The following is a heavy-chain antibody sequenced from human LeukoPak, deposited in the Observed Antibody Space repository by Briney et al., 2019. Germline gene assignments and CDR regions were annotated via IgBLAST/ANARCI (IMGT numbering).Heavy chain of an antibody. CDR3: ARGQRRLESRLSSGATAGSYWYFDL. CDR1: GGTFSSYA. V-gene: IGHV1-69*13. CDR2: IIPIFGTA. D-gene: IGHD6-25*01. J-gene: IGHJ2*01. Sequence: GASVKVSCKASGGTFSSYAISWVRQAPGQGLEWMGGIIPIFGTANYAQKFQGRVTITADESTSTAYMELSSLRSEDTAVYYCARGQRRLESRLSSGATAGSYWYFDLWGRGTLVTVSS.